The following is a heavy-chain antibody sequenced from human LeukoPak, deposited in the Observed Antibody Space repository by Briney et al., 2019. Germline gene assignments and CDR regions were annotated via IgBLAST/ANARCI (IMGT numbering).Heavy chain of an antibody. Sequence: GGSLRLSCTASGFTFTTYTVTWVRQAPGKGLGWVSSISNNGATTYYADSVRGRFAIFRDNSKNTLYLQMNSLRAEDTAIYYCATYCSSATCQEGFDYWGQGTLVTVSS. CDR2: ISNNGATT. D-gene: IGHD2-2*01. V-gene: IGHV3-23*01. CDR1: GFTFTTYT. J-gene: IGHJ4*02. CDR3: ATYCSSATCQEGFDY.